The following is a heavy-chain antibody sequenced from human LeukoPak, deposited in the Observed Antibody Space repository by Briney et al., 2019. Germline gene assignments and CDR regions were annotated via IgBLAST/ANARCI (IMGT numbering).Heavy chain of an antibody. CDR3: ARGRGFVRSAHYYFDY. V-gene: IGHV3-7*01. CDR2: IKPDGSEK. Sequence: GGSLRLSCAASGFTFSSYWMTWVRQAPGKGLEWVANIKPDGSEKYYVDSVKGRFTISRDNAKNSLYLQINSLRAGDTAVYYCARGRGFVRSAHYYFDYWGQGTLVTVSS. D-gene: IGHD3-22*01. J-gene: IGHJ4*02. CDR1: GFTFSSYW.